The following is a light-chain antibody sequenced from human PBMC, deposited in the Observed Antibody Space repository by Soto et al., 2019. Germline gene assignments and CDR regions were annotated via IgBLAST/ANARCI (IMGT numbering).Light chain of an antibody. CDR3: RQNFNFPRP. CDR2: AAT. J-gene: IGKJ1*01. V-gene: IGKV1-39*01. CDR1: HTIDTY. Sequence: DIQLTQSPSSLSASVGDRVTITCRASHTIDTYLNWYQHKPGTAPKVLIYAATYLQNGVPSRFSGTGSGADFTLTISSLQPEDCATYYCRQNFNFPRPFGQGTNVDIK.